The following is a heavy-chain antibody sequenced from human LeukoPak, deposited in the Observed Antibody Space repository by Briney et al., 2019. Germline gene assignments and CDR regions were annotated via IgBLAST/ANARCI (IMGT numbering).Heavy chain of an antibody. Sequence: SETLSLTCAVYGGSLSGYYWSWIRQPPGKGLEWIGEINHSGSTNYNPSLKSRVTISVDTSKNQFSLKLSSVTAADTAVYYCARAGCSSTSCYSHYYYYGMDVWGKGTTVTVSS. J-gene: IGHJ6*04. CDR3: ARAGCSSTSCYSHYYYYGMDV. CDR2: INHSGST. V-gene: IGHV4-34*01. CDR1: GGSLSGYY. D-gene: IGHD2-2*01.